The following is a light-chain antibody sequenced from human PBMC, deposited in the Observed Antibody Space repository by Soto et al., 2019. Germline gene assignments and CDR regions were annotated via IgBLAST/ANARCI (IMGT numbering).Light chain of an antibody. Sequence: QSVLTQPASVSGSPGQSITISCTGTSNDIGGYNYVSWYQQVPGKAPKLMIYDVSNRPSGVSSRFFGSKSGNSASLTISGLQAEDEADYYCSSYSRSTTRVFGGGTKLTVL. CDR1: SNDIGGYNY. V-gene: IGLV2-14*01. CDR2: DVS. CDR3: SSYSRSTTRV. J-gene: IGLJ2*01.